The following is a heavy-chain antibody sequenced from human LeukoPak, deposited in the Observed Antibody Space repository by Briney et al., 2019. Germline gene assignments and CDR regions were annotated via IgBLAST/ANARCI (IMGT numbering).Heavy chain of an antibody. CDR1: GYSFTSCW. Sequence: GESLKISCKGSGYSFTSCWIGWVRQMPGKGLEWMGIICPGDSDTRYSPSFQGQVTISADKSISTAYLQWSRLKASDTAMYYCATVGYYYDSSGLLFDYWGQGTLVTVYS. CDR2: ICPGDSDT. V-gene: IGHV5-51*01. D-gene: IGHD3-22*01. CDR3: ATVGYYYDSSGLLFDY. J-gene: IGHJ4*02.